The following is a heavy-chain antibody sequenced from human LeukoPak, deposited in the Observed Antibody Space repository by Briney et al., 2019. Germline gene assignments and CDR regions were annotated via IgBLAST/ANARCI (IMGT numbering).Heavy chain of an antibody. CDR2: ISYDGSNK. D-gene: IGHD2-8*01. V-gene: IGHV3-30*18. CDR1: GFTFSSYG. J-gene: IGHJ4*02. Sequence: GGSLRLSCAASGFTFSSYGMHWVRQAPGKGLEWVAVISYDGSNKYYADSVKGRFTISRDNSKNTLYLQMNSLRAEDTAVYYCAKLPGVGYCTNGVCSIDYWGQGTLVTVSS. CDR3: AKLPGVGYCTNGVCSIDY.